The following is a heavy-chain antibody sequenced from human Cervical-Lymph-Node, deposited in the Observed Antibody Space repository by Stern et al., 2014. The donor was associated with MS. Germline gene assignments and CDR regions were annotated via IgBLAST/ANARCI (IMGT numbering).Heavy chain of an antibody. CDR3: ARVTEFLRFFYPDY. CDR1: GGSVSSGSRY. Sequence: VQLVESGPGLVKPSQTLSLTCTVSGGSVSSGSRYWSWIRQHPGKGLEWIGYISYSGNTYYSPSLQSRLTISMDTSKNQFSLKLRSVTAADTAIYYCARVTEFLRFFYPDYWGQGTLVTVPS. D-gene: IGHD3-3*01. V-gene: IGHV4-31*03. CDR2: ISYSGNT. J-gene: IGHJ4*02.